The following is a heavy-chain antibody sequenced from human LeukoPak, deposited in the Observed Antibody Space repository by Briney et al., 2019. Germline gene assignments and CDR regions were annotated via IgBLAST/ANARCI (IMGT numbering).Heavy chain of an antibody. CDR1: GFTFSSYS. CDR2: ISSSSSSYI. D-gene: IGHD6-19*01. V-gene: IGHV3-21*01. J-gene: IGHJ4*02. CDR3: ARDLLSSGWYQYDY. Sequence: GGSLRLSCAASGFTFSSYSMNWVRQAPGKGLEWVSSISSSSSSYIYYADSVKGRFTISRDNAKNSLYLQMNSLRAEDTAVYYCARDLLSSGWYQYDYWGQGTLVTVSS.